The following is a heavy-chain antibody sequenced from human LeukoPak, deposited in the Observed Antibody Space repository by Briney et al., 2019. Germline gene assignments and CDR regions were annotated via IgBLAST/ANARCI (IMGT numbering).Heavy chain of an antibody. Sequence: GGSLRLSCAASGFTFSSFGMSWVRQAPGKGLEWVSVISGSGGTTYYADSVKGRFTISRDNSKNMLYLQMNSLRDEDTAVYYCAKGYYYDRNQWGQGTLVTVSS. D-gene: IGHD3-22*01. CDR3: AKGYYYDRNQ. V-gene: IGHV3-23*01. CDR2: ISGSGGTT. CDR1: GFTFSSFG. J-gene: IGHJ4*02.